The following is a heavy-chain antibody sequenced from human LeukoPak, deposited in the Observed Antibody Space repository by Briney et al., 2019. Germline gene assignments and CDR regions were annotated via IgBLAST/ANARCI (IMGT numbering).Heavy chain of an antibody. D-gene: IGHD3-16*01. J-gene: IGHJ4*02. Sequence: GGSLRLSCVASEFTFSTYSMNWVRQALGQGLEWVSSISSSGSDIYYADSVKGRFTISRDNAKNSLYLQMNSLSGEDTAIYYCARGRGSLWGQGTLVTVSS. V-gene: IGHV3-21*06. CDR2: ISSSGSDI. CDR1: EFTFSTYS. CDR3: ARGRGSL.